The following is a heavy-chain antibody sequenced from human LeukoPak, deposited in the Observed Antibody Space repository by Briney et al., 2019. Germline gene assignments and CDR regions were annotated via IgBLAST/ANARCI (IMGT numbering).Heavy chain of an antibody. D-gene: IGHD6-6*01. V-gene: IGHV3-23*01. CDR2: ISGSGYST. J-gene: IGHJ5*02. Sequence: AGGSLRLSCTASGFTFSSYAMSWVRQAPGKGLEWVSAISGSGYSTYYADSVKGRFTISRDNSQNTLYLQMNSLRAEDTAVYYCAKLASYSSSSAAADPWGQGTLVTVSS. CDR1: GFTFSSYA. CDR3: AKLASYSSSSAAADP.